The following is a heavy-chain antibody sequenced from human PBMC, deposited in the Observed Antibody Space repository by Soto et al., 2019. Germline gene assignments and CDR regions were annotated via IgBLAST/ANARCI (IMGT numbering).Heavy chain of an antibody. Sequence: QVQLQQWGAGLLKPSETLSLTCAVNGGSFTGYYGAWIRQSPGKGLEWIGEISHSGRTNYNPSLKSRVTISVNTSKNQFSLKVSSVTAAATGMYYCARNGGSTWYYFDSWGQGTVVTVSS. D-gene: IGHD6-13*01. CDR1: GGSFTGYY. CDR3: ARNGGSTWYYFDS. CDR2: ISHSGRT. V-gene: IGHV4-34*01. J-gene: IGHJ4*02.